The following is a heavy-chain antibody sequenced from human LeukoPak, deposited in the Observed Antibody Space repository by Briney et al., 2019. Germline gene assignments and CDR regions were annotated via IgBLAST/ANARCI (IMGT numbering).Heavy chain of an antibody. D-gene: IGHD2-15*01. J-gene: IGHJ4*02. CDR2: IYYSGST. Sequence: PSETLSLTCTVSGGSISSGGYCWSWIRQHPGKGLEWIGYIYYSGSTYYNPSLKSRVTISVDTSKNQFSLRLSSVTAADTAVYYCARVARYCSGGSCAFDYWGQGTLVTVSS. CDR3: ARVARYCSGGSCAFDY. CDR1: GGSISSGGYC. V-gene: IGHV4-31*03.